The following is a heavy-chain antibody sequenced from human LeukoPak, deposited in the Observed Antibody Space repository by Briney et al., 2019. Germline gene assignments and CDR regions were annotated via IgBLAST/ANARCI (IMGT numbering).Heavy chain of an antibody. J-gene: IGHJ4*02. CDR3: ARDYYGSGSSLPAFDY. V-gene: IGHV4-4*07. CDR2: IYTSGST. Sequence: PSETLSLTCTVAGGSISSYYWSWIRQPAGKGLEWIGRIYTSGSTNYNPSLKSGVTMSVDTSKNQFSLELSSVTAADTAVYYCARDYYGSGSSLPAFDYWGQGTLVTVSS. CDR1: GGSISSYY. D-gene: IGHD3-10*01.